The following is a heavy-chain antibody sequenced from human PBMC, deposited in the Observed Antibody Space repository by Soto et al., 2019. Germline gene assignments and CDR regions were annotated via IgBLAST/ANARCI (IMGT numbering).Heavy chain of an antibody. CDR2: LYRDGTT. CDR1: GITVTTVY. V-gene: IGHV3-53*01. Sequence: PGGSLRLSCVVSGITVTTVYMSWVRQAPGRGLEWVSILYRDGTTFYADSVKGRFIISRDTSKNTLSLQMNSLRDEDTAIYYCAVYSAAGSLFRWGHGTQVTVSS. D-gene: IGHD2-8*01. CDR3: AVYSAAGSLFR. J-gene: IGHJ4*01.